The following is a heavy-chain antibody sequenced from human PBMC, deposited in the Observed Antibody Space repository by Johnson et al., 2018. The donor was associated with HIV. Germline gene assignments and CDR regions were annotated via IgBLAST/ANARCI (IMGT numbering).Heavy chain of an antibody. D-gene: IGHD1-26*01. CDR3: ARGSYDGDAFDI. J-gene: IGHJ3*02. Sequence: VQLVESGGGVVQPGRSLRLSCAASGFTVSSNYMSWVRQAPGKGLEWVSVIYSGGSTYYADSVKGRFTISRDNSKNTLYLQMNSLRAGDTALYYCARGSYDGDAFDIWGQGTMVTVSS. CDR1: GFTVSSNY. V-gene: IGHV3-66*01. CDR2: IYSGGST.